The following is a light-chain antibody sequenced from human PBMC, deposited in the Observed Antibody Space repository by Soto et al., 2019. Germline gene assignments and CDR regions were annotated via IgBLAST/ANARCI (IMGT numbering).Light chain of an antibody. CDR1: QSVSSY. CDR2: DAS. J-gene: IGKJ5*01. V-gene: IGKV3-11*01. Sequence: EILLTQSPSTLSLSPGERATLSCRASQSVSSYLEWYQQKPGQAPRLLISDASNRTTGIPARFSGSGSGTDFTLTISTLEPEDFAVYYCQHRSEWPVSFGQGTRLEIK. CDR3: QHRSEWPVS.